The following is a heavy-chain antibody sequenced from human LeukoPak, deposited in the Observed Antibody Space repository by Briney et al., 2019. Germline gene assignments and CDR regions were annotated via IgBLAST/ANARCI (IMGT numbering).Heavy chain of an antibody. Sequence: ASVKVSCKVSGYTLTELSMHWVRQAPGKGLEWMGGFDSEDGETIYAQKFQGRVTMTEDTSTDTAYMELSSLRSDDTAVYYCARGSVYCSGGSCYPGIFDYWGQGTLVTVSS. J-gene: IGHJ4*02. D-gene: IGHD2-15*01. CDR2: FDSEDGET. V-gene: IGHV1-24*01. CDR1: GYTLTELS. CDR3: ARGSVYCSGGSCYPGIFDY.